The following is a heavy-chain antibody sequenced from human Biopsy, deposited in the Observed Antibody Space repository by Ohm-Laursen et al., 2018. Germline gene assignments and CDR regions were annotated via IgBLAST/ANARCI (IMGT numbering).Heavy chain of an antibody. CDR1: GFNFINYW. V-gene: IGHV3-74*01. CDR2: ISPDAATT. D-gene: IGHD3-16*01. J-gene: IGHJ6*02. Sequence: GSLRLSCAASGFNFINYWMDWVRQPPGKGLIWVSHISPDAATTKYADSVKGRFTISGDNSKNTLYLQMNGLRAEDTAVYFCQGGHLPPGQFYGVDAWGQGTTVTVSS. CDR3: QGGHLPPGQFYGVDA.